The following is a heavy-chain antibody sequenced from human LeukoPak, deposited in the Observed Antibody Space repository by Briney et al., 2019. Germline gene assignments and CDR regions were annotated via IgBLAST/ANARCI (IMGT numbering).Heavy chain of an antibody. CDR2: INHSGRT. J-gene: IGHJ3*02. D-gene: IGHD5-18*01. Sequence: SETLPLTCAVSDESFSGYYWSWIRQPPGKGPEWIGEINHSGRTNYNPSLKSRVTISVDTSKNHVSLKVNSVTAADTAVYYCARRQRGYTYGYGAGAFDIWGQGTVVTVSS. CDR1: DESFSGYY. CDR3: ARRQRGYTYGYGAGAFDI. V-gene: IGHV4-34*01.